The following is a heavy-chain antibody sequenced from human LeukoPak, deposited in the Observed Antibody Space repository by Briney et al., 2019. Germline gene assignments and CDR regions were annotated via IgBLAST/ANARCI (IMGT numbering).Heavy chain of an antibody. CDR3: ARFQYSSGWYYIDYFDY. D-gene: IGHD6-19*01. CDR1: GGSISSYY. CDR2: IYYSGST. J-gene: IGHJ4*02. V-gene: IGHV4-59*01. Sequence: PSETLSLTCTVSGGSISSYYWSWIRQPPGKGLEWLGYIYYSGSTNYNPSLKSRVTISVDTSKNQFSLKLSSVTAADTAVYYCARFQYSSGWYYIDYFDYWGQGTLVTVSS.